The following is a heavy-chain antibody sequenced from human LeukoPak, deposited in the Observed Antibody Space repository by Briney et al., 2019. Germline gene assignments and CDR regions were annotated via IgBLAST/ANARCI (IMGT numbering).Heavy chain of an antibody. Sequence: ASVKVSCKASGYTFTSYYMHWVRQAPGQELEWMGIINPSGGSTSYAQKFQGRVTMTRDMSTSTVYMELSSLRSEDTAVYYCARDIAARLDAFDIWGQGTMVTVSS. J-gene: IGHJ3*02. V-gene: IGHV1-46*01. D-gene: IGHD6-6*01. CDR3: ARDIAARLDAFDI. CDR2: INPSGGST. CDR1: GYTFTSYY.